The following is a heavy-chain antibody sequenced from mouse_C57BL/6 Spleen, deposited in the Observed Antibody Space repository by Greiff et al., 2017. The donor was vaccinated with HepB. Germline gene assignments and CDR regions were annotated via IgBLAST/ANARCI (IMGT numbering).Heavy chain of an antibody. CDR1: GYTFTSYW. D-gene: IGHD4-1*01. CDR3: ARSNWDHYAMDY. CDR2: IYPSDSET. V-gene: IGHV1-61*01. Sequence: QVQLQQSGAELVRPGSSVKLSCKASGYTFTSYWMDWVKQRPGQGLEWIGNIYPSDSETHYNQKFKDKATLTVDKSSSTAYMQLSSLTSEDSAVYYCARSNWDHYAMDYWGQGTSVTVSS. J-gene: IGHJ4*01.